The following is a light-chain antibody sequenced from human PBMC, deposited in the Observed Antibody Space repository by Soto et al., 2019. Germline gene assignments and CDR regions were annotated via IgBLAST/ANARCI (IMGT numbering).Light chain of an antibody. J-gene: IGKJ1*01. V-gene: IGKV3-20*01. CDR1: QSVSSSY. CDR3: QQYGSSPWT. Sequence: EIVLTQYPGTLSLSPGERATLSCRASQSVSSSYLAWYQHKPGQAPRPLIYGASSRATGIPDRFSGSGSGTGFTLTISRLEPEDFAVYYCQQYGSSPWTFGQGTKGEIK. CDR2: GAS.